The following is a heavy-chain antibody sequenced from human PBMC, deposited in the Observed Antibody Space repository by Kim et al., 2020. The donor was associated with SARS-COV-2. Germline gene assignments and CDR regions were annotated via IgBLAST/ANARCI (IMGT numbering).Heavy chain of an antibody. CDR2: VYYTGNT. J-gene: IGHJ4*02. V-gene: IGHV4-39*01. CDR3: ARHFRGTYMPFLGLYQFDY. CDR1: DGSISSRGHY. Sequence: SETLSLTCTVSDGSISSRGHYWGWIRQPPGKGLEWIGSVYYTGNTYYTPSLKSRLTISVDTSKNQFSLKLNSVTAADTAVYYCARHFRGTYMPFLGLYQFDYWGQGILVTVSS. D-gene: IGHD2-2*02.